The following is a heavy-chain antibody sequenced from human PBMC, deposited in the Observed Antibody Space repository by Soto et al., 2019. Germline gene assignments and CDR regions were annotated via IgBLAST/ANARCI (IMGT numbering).Heavy chain of an antibody. V-gene: IGHV3-33*01. CDR1: GFTFSSYG. D-gene: IGHD3-3*01. CDR3: ATTLQGGRFLEWLLSPFDY. Sequence: GGSLRLSCAASGFTFSSYGMHWVRQAPGKGLEWVAVIWYDGSNKYYADSVKGRFTISRDNSKNTLYLQMNSLRAEDTAVYYCATTLQGGRFLEWLLSPFDYWGQAPLGTASS. CDR2: IWYDGSNK. J-gene: IGHJ4*02.